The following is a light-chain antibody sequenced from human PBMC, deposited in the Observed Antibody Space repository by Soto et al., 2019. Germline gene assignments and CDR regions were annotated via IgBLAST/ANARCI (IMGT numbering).Light chain of an antibody. J-gene: IGLJ1*01. CDR3: SSYTITNTLV. CDR1: SSDVGTYNY. CDR2: EVT. Sequence: QSVLTQPASVSGSPGQSITISCTGTSSDVGTYNYVSWYQQHPGKAPKLMIYEVTNRPSWVSHRFSGSKSGNTASLTISGLQAEDEADYYCSSYTITNTLVFGTGTKVTVL. V-gene: IGLV2-14*01.